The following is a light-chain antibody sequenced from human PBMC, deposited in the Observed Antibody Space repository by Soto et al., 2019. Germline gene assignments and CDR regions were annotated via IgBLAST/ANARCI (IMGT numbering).Light chain of an antibody. CDR3: QPYGSSPPLT. J-gene: IGKJ4*01. CDR2: GAS. CDR1: QSVSSS. Sequence: ESVLTQSPGTLSLSPGERATLSCRSSQSVSSSLAWYQQKPGQAPRLLIYGASSRATGIPDRFSGSGSGTDFTLAISRLEPEDFAVYYCQPYGSSPPLTFGGGTKVDIK. V-gene: IGKV3-20*01.